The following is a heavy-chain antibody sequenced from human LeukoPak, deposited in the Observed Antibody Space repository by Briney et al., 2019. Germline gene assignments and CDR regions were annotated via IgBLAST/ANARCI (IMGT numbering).Heavy chain of an antibody. D-gene: IGHD3-16*02. CDR1: GYTFTAYY. V-gene: IGHV1-2*02. CDR3: AREGSDEGVILY. Sequence: ASVKVSCKASGYTFTAYYMHWVRQAPGQGLEWMGSISPNSGGTNYAQKFQGRVTMTRDTSTSTVYMELSSLRSEDTAVYYCAREGSDEGVILYWGQGTLVTVSS. CDR2: ISPNSGGT. J-gene: IGHJ4*02.